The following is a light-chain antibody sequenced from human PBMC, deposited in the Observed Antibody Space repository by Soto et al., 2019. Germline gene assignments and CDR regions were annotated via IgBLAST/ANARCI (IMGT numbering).Light chain of an antibody. Sequence: SYVLTQPPSVSVAPGQTATITCGGTNIGSKSVHWYQQRPGQAPVLVVYDDTDRPSGIPERFSGSDSENTATLTISRVEAGDEADYYCQVWDSSSDCYVFGTGTKLTVL. J-gene: IGLJ1*01. CDR3: QVWDSSSDCYV. CDR1: NIGSKS. CDR2: DDT. V-gene: IGLV3-21*02.